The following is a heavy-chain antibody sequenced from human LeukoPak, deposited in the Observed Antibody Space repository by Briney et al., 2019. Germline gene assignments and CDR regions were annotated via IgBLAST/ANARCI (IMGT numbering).Heavy chain of an antibody. J-gene: IGHJ4*02. Sequence: TGGSLRLSCAASGFTFSSYSMNWFRQAPGKGLEWVSSISSSSSYIYYADSVKGRFTISRDNAKNSLYLQMNSLRAEDTALYFCAKKAQYNGDYPLDYWGQGTLVTVSS. D-gene: IGHD1-7*01. CDR3: AKKAQYNGDYPLDY. CDR1: GFTFSSYS. CDR2: ISSSSSYI. V-gene: IGHV3-21*04.